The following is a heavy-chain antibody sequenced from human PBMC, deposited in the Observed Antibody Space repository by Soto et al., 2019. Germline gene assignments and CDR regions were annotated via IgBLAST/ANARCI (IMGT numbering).Heavy chain of an antibody. V-gene: IGHV3-23*01. Sequence: PGGSMELSSAASGLTFNTYAMSWVRQAPGKGLEWVSAISGSGSNTYYADSVKGRFTISRDDSKSTLYLQMNSLRAEDTAVYYCARDPSHSYYTLFYYFDYWGQGNLVTVSS. CDR1: GLTFNTYA. J-gene: IGHJ4*02. D-gene: IGHD1-26*01. CDR2: ISGSGSNT. CDR3: ARDPSHSYYTLFYYFDY.